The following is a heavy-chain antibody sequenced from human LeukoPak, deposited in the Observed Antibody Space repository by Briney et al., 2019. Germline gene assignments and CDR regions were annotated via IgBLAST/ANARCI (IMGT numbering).Heavy chain of an antibody. V-gene: IGHV4-59*01. CDR3: ARGYYDFWSGYSLDAFDI. J-gene: IGHJ3*02. CDR1: GGSISSYY. CDR2: IYNSGST. D-gene: IGHD3-3*01. Sequence: SETLSLTCTVSGGSISSYYWSWIRQPPGKGLEWIGYIYNSGSTNYNPSLKSRVTISVGTSKNQFSLKLSSVTAADTAVYYCARGYYDFWSGYSLDAFDIWGQGTMVTVSS.